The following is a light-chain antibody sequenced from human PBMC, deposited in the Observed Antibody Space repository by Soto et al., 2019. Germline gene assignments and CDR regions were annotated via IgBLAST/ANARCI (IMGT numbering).Light chain of an antibody. V-gene: IGKV1-12*02. Sequence: DIQMTQSPSSVSASIGDRVTITCRASQIIGSWLAWYQQKPGKAPTLLIYAASSLQSGVPSRFSGSGSGTDFTLTSTSLQAEDSATYYCQQANSFPFNFGPGTKVHIK. CDR2: AAS. CDR3: QQANSFPFN. J-gene: IGKJ3*01. CDR1: QIIGSW.